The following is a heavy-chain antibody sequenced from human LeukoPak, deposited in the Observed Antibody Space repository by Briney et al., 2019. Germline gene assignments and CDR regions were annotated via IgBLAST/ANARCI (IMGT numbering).Heavy chain of an antibody. Sequence: PSETLSLTCAVSDYSIRSAYYWGWIRQPPGKGLEWIGSIYHSGSTDYNPSLKSRVTISVDTSKNQFSLKLRSVTAADTAVYYCARDQAYCGGDCYFDFWGQGTLVTVSS. CDR1: DYSIRSAYY. J-gene: IGHJ4*02. D-gene: IGHD2-21*02. V-gene: IGHV4-38-2*02. CDR3: ARDQAYCGGDCYFDF. CDR2: IYHSGST.